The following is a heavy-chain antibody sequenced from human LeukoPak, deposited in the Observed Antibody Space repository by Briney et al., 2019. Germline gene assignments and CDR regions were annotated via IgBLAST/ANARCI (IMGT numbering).Heavy chain of an antibody. D-gene: IGHD6-19*01. CDR2: IIPIFGTT. J-gene: IGHJ5*02. V-gene: IGHV1-69*05. CDR1: GGTFRSYA. Sequence: SVTVSCKASGGTFRSYAISWVRQAPGQGLEWMGRIIPIFGTTSYAQKFQGRVTITTDECASTAYMELSSLRSEDTALYCGARAHLAVAGTGWFDPWGQGTLVTVSS. CDR3: ARAHLAVAGTGWFDP.